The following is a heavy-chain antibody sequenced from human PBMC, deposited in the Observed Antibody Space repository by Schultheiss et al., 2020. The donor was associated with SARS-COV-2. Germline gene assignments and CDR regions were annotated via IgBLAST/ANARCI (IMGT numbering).Heavy chain of an antibody. CDR1: GFTFSSYA. D-gene: IGHD3-16*01. J-gene: IGHJ4*02. Sequence: GGSLRLSCAASGFTFSSYAMHWVRQAPGKGLEWVAVISYDGSNKYYADSVKGRFTISRDNSKNTLYLQMNSLRAEDTAVYYCAKEGGEKVFDYWGQGTLVTVSS. CDR3: AKEGGEKVFDY. CDR2: ISYDGSNK. V-gene: IGHV3-30*11.